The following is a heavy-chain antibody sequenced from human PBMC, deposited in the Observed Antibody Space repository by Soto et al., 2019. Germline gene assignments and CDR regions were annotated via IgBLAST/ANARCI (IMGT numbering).Heavy chain of an antibody. J-gene: IGHJ6*02. D-gene: IGHD3-22*01. Sequence: QVQLVESGGGVVQPGRSLRLSCAASGFTFSSYGMHWVRQAPGKGLEWVAVISYDGSNKYYADSVKGRFTISRDNSKNTLYLQMNSLIAEDTAVYYCAKVRRDYYDRSEGLNYYYYGMDVWGQGTTVTVSS. V-gene: IGHV3-30*18. CDR2: ISYDGSNK. CDR1: GFTFSSYG. CDR3: AKVRRDYYDRSEGLNYYYYGMDV.